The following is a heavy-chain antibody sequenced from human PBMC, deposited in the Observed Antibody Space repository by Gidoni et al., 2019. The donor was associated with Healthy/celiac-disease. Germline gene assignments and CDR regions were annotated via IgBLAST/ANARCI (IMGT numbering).Heavy chain of an antibody. CDR2: INSDGSGP. Sequence: EVQRIESGGGLVQPGGSLSPSCAASGITLRTSWMHWVRQATGKGLVWVSRINSDGSGPSYADSVKGRFTLSGDNAKNTLYLQMNSLRAEDTAVYYCARLGWEYGSGSYKIHDYWGQGTLVTVSA. D-gene: IGHD3-10*01. CDR3: ARLGWEYGSGSYKIHDY. CDR1: GITLRTSW. V-gene: IGHV3-74*01. J-gene: IGHJ4*02.